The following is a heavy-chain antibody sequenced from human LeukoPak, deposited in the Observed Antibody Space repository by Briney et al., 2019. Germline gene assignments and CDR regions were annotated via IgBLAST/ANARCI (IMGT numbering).Heavy chain of an antibody. CDR3: TRSLAVAGTGDPYYFDY. CDR1: GGTFISYA. J-gene: IGHJ4*02. Sequence: SVKVSCKASGGTFISYAISWVGQAPGQGGEWMGGIIPIFGIANYAQKFQGRVTITADKYTSTAYMPLSSLRSEDTAVYYCTRSLAVAGTGDPYYFDYWGQGTLVTVSS. D-gene: IGHD6-19*01. CDR2: IIPIFGIA. V-gene: IGHV1-69*10.